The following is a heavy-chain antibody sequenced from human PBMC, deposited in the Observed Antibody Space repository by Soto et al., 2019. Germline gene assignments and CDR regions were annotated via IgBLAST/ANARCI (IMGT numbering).Heavy chain of an antibody. V-gene: IGHV3-23*01. J-gene: IGHJ4*02. Sequence: WRSLRPPCLASGLKIRQYCKSWVRPATGKGLEGLASLSGSGLSTNHSDFLKGRFTISRDNSKNTVFLQMKSLTAEDTAVYYCVKDPSNCDTCVFSEGTIVYWGQGP. CDR2: LSGSGLST. CDR3: VKDPSNCDTCVFSEGTIVY. D-gene: IGHD7-27*01. CDR1: GLKIRQYC.